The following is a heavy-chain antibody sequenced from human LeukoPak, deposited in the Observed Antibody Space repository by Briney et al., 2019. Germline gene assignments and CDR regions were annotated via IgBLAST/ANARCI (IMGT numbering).Heavy chain of an antibody. CDR3: ARPAGYSSGYDAFDI. D-gene: IGHD6-19*01. CDR1: GYTFTSYD. Sequence: GASVKVSCKASGYTFTSYDINWLRQAPGQGLEWMGRINPNSGGTNYAQKFQGRVTMTRDTSISTAYMELSRLRSDDTAVYYCARPAGYSSGYDAFDIWGQGTMVTVSS. J-gene: IGHJ3*02. V-gene: IGHV1-2*06. CDR2: INPNSGGT.